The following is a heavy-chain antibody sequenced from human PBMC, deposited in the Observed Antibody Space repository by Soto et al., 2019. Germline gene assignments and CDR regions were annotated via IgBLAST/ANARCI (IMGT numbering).Heavy chain of an antibody. D-gene: IGHD2-15*01. CDR2: IYPGDSNT. CDR1: GYSFSHYW. J-gene: IGHJ4*03. CDR3: TRRSVARV. Sequence: GESLKISRKGSGYSFSHYWITLVRQMPGKGLEWMVVIYPGDSNTKYSPAFQGQVTMSADESISTAYLQWNSLKASDTAMYYCTRRSVARVWGPGILVTVYS. V-gene: IGHV5-51*01.